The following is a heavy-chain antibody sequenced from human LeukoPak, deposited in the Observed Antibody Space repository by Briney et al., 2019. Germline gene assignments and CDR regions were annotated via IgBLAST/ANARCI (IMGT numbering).Heavy chain of an antibody. J-gene: IGHJ6*03. Sequence: SETLSLTCAVYGGSFSGYYWSWIRQPPGKGLEWIGEINHSGSTNYNPSLKSRVTISVDTSKNQFSLKLSSVTAADTAVYYCARGVYSSSKGYYYMDVWGKGTTVTVSS. CDR3: ARGVYSSSKGYYYMDV. D-gene: IGHD6-6*01. V-gene: IGHV4-34*01. CDR1: GGSFSGYY. CDR2: INHSGST.